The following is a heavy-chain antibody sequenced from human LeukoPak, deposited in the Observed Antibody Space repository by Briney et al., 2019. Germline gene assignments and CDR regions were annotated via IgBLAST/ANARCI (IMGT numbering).Heavy chain of an antibody. CDR3: AKDLYSSSWYEYFQH. V-gene: IGHV3-7*03. D-gene: IGHD6-13*01. J-gene: IGHJ1*01. CDR1: GFTFSNYW. CDR2: IKEDGTTI. Sequence: GGSLRLSCTASGFTFSNYWMGWVRQAPGKGLEWVANIKEDGTTIYYVDSVKGRFTIPRDNSKNTLYLQMNSLRAEDTAVYYCAKDLYSSSWYEYFQHWGQGTLVTVSS.